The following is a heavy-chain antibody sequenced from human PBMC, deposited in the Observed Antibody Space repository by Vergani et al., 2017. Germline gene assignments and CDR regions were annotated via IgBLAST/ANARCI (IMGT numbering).Heavy chain of an antibody. CDR1: GFTFDDYT. D-gene: IGHD3-22*01. CDR3: AKDIGESSGYFDY. J-gene: IGHJ4*02. V-gene: IGHV3-43*01. CDR2: ISWDGGST. Sequence: EVQLVESGGGLVQPGGSLRLSCAASGFTFDDYTMHWVRQAPGKGLEWVSLISWDGGSTYYADSVKGRFTISRDNSKNSLYLQMNSLRTEDTALYYCAKDIGESSGYFDYWGQGTLVTVSS.